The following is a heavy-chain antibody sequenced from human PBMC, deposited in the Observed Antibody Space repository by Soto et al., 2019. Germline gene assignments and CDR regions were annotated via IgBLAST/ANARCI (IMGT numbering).Heavy chain of an antibody. D-gene: IGHD5-12*01. CDR1: GYSFTSYW. Sequence: PGESLKISCKGSGYSFTSYWISWVRQMPGKGLEWMGRIDPSDSYTNYSPYFQGHVTISADKSISTAYLQWSSLKASDTNIYYCARLAMATRRGYYGMDVWGQGTTVTVSS. CDR2: IDPSDSYT. V-gene: IGHV5-10-1*01. CDR3: ARLAMATRRGYYGMDV. J-gene: IGHJ6*02.